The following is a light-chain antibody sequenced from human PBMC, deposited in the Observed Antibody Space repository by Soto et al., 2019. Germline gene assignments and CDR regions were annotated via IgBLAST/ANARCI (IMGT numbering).Light chain of an antibody. V-gene: IGLV1-44*01. CDR2: NND. CDR3: AAWDDSLNGFYV. J-gene: IGLJ1*01. CDR1: SSNIGTNS. Sequence: QSVLTQPPSASGTPGQRVTISCSGGSSNIGTNSVNWYQQLPGRAPKLLIYNNDLRPSGVPDRFSDSKSGTSASLAISGLQSEDEADYNCAAWDDSLNGFYVFGIGTKLTVL.